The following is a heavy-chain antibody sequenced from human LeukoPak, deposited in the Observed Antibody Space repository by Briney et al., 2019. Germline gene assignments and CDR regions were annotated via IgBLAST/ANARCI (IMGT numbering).Heavy chain of an antibody. CDR1: GDSIITDTYC. D-gene: IGHD2-2*01. Sequence: SETLSLTCTVSGDSIITDTYCWGWIRQSPGKGLEWIGSIYSGSTYYNPSLKSRVTISADTSKNQLSLKLSSVTATDTAFYYCARYQLPNYYGMDVWGQGTTVTVSS. J-gene: IGHJ6*02. CDR2: IYSGST. V-gene: IGHV4-39*01. CDR3: ARYQLPNYYGMDV.